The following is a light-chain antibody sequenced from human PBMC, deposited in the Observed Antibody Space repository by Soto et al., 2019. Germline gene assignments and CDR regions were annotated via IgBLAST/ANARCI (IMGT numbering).Light chain of an antibody. Sequence: DIQMTQSPSTLSGSVGDRVTITCRASQGISNYLAWYQQKPGKVPKLLIYAASTLQPGVPSRFSGSGSGTDFTLTISSLQPEDVATYYCQKYNSAPPGLTFGGGTKVDIK. V-gene: IGKV1-27*01. CDR2: AAS. CDR1: QGISNY. CDR3: QKYNSAPPGLT. J-gene: IGKJ4*01.